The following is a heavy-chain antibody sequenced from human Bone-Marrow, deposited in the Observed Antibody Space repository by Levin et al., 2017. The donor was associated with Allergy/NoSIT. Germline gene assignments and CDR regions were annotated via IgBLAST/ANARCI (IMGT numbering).Heavy chain of an antibody. D-gene: IGHD6-13*01. V-gene: IGHV4-39*01. J-gene: IGHJ5*02. Sequence: SETLSLTCTVSGGSISSSSYYWGWIRQPPGKGLEWIGSIYYSGSTYYNPSLKSRVTISVDTSKNQFSLKLSSVTAADTAVYYCARRIAAAGLHWFDPWGQGTLVTVSS. CDR1: GGSISSSSYY. CDR3: ARRIAAAGLHWFDP. CDR2: IYYSGST.